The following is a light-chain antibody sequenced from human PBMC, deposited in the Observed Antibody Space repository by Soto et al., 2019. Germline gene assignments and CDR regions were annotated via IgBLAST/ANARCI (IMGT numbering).Light chain of an antibody. Sequence: QSVLTQPPSASGSPGQSVTISCTGTSSDVGNYNYVSWCQQHPGKAPRLMIYQVNKRPSGVPDRFSGSKSGNTASLTVSGLQAEDEADYYCTSYSGVNQVLFGGGTKLTVL. CDR3: TSYSGVNQVL. CDR2: QVN. CDR1: SSDVGNYNY. V-gene: IGLV2-8*01. J-gene: IGLJ3*02.